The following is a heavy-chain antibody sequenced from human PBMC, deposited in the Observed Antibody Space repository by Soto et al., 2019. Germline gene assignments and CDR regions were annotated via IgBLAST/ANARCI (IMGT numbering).Heavy chain of an antibody. CDR1: GFIFSDYY. Sequence: GGSLRLSCAASGFIFSDYYMSWIRPAPGKGLEWLAYISRDGNDIFYADSVDGRFTISRDNAKNSLFLQMDDLRVEDTGMYFCARGAEMSMLTKWFDPWGQGILVTVSS. D-gene: IGHD3-16*01. V-gene: IGHV3-11*01. CDR3: ARGAEMSMLTKWFDP. J-gene: IGHJ5*02. CDR2: ISRDGNDI.